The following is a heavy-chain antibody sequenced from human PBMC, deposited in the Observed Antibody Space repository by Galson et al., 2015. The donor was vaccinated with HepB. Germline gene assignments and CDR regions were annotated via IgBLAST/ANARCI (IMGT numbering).Heavy chain of an antibody. V-gene: IGHV1-18*01. CDR2: ISAYNGNT. J-gene: IGHJ3*02. CDR1: GYTFTSYG. CDR3: AREGHYYDSSVVDAFDI. D-gene: IGHD3-22*01. Sequence: SVKVSCKASGYTFTSYGISWVRQAPGQGLEWMGWISAYNGNTNYAQKLQGRVTMTTDTSTSTAYMELRSLRSDDTAVYYCAREGHYYDSSVVDAFDIWGQGTMVTVSS.